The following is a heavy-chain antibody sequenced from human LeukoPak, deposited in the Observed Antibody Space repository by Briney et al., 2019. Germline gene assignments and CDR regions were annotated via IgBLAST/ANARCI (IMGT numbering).Heavy chain of an antibody. CDR2: ISWNSDII. D-gene: IGHD1-14*01. J-gene: IGHJ6*03. V-gene: IGHV3-9*01. CDR3: VKPGGLDYMDA. CDR1: GFTFYDFA. Sequence: PGRSLRLSCAASGFTFYDFAMNWVRQAPGKGLEWVSTISWNSDIILYADSVQGRFTISRDNDGNSLYLEMSSLRPEDTALYYCVKPGGLDYMDAWGKGTTVIVSS.